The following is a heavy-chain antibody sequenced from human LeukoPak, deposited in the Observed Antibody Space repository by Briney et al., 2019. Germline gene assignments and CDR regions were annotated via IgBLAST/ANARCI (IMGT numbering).Heavy chain of an antibody. Sequence: SVKVSCKASGGTFSSYAISWVRQAPGQGLEWMGGIIPIFGTADYAQKFQGRVTITADESTSTAYMELSSLRSEDTAVYYCARSRQRYSSSLADLDYWGQGTLVTVSS. J-gene: IGHJ4*02. D-gene: IGHD6-6*01. CDR3: ARSRQRYSSSLADLDY. V-gene: IGHV1-69*13. CDR2: IIPIFGTA. CDR1: GGTFSSYA.